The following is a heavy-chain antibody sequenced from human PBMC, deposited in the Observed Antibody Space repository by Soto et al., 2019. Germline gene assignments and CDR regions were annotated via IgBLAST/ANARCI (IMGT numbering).Heavy chain of an antibody. CDR1: GFTFSSYG. D-gene: IGHD6-6*01. CDR2: IWYDGSNK. CDR3: ARDRQRGSSSFYLDY. V-gene: IGHV3-33*01. Sequence: QVQLVESGGGVVQPGRSLRLSCAASGFTFSSYGMHWVRQAPGKGLEWVAVIWYDGSNKYYADSVKGRFTISRDNSKNTLYLQMNSLRAEDTAVYYCARDRQRGSSSFYLDYWGQGTLVTVSS. J-gene: IGHJ4*02.